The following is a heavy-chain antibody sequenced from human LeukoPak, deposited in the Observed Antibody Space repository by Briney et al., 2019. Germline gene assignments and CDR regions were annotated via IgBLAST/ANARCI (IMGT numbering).Heavy chain of an antibody. Sequence: SETLSLTCTVSGYSISSGYYWGWIRQPPGKGLEWIGSIYHSGSTYYNPSLKSRVTISLDTSKNQFSLNVSSVTAADTAVYYCARDVPTTVLPNWFDPWGQGTLVTVSS. J-gene: IGHJ5*02. CDR3: ARDVPTTVLPNWFDP. CDR2: IYHSGST. CDR1: GYSISSGYY. V-gene: IGHV4-38-2*02. D-gene: IGHD4-11*01.